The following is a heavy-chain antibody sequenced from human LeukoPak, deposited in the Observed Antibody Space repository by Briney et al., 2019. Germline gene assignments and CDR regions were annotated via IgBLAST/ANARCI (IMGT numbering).Heavy chain of an antibody. CDR3: ARPYYYDSRIDP. V-gene: IGHV4-30-4*02. CDR2: MYYSGST. Sequence: SETLSLTCTVSGGSISSGDYYWSWIRQPPGKGLEWIAYMYYSGSTYYDPSLKSRVTMSADTSKNQLSLKLSSVTAADTAVYYCARPYYYDSRIDPWGQGILVIVSS. D-gene: IGHD3-22*01. J-gene: IGHJ5*02. CDR1: GGSISSGDYY.